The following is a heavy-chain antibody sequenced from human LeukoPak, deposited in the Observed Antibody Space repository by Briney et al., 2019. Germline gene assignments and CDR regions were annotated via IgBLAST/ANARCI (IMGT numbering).Heavy chain of an antibody. CDR2: ISYDGSNK. CDR1: GFTFSSYA. D-gene: IGHD5-24*01. Sequence: PGGSLRLSCAASGFTFSSYAMHWVRQAPGKGLEWVAVISYDGSNKYYADSVKGRFTISRDNSKNTLYLQMNSLRAEDTAVYYCAREKGDGYNYYGYWGQGTLVTVSS. J-gene: IGHJ4*02. CDR3: AREKGDGYNYYGY. V-gene: IGHV3-30*04.